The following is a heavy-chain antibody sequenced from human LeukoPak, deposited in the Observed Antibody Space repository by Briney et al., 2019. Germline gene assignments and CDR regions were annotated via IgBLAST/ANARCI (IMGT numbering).Heavy chain of an antibody. J-gene: IGHJ4*02. CDR2: IWYDGSNK. V-gene: IGHV3-33*01. CDR3: ASFLSSGWYGDY. Sequence: GGSLRLSCAASGFTFSTFGMNWVRQAPGKGLEWVAVIWYDGSNKYYADSVKGRFTISRDNSKNTLYLQMNSLRAEDTAIYYCASFLSSGWYGDYWGQGTLVTVSS. CDR1: GFTFSTFG. D-gene: IGHD6-13*01.